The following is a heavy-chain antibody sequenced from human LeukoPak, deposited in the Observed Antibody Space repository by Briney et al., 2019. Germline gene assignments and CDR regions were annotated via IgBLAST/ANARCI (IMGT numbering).Heavy chain of an antibody. Sequence: PSETLSLTCAVYGGSFSGYYWSWIRQPPGKGLEWIGEINLSRNTNYNPSLKSRVTISIDRSKNQFSLKLSSVTAADTAVYYCARVGPDTAMVPSYYFDYWGQGTLVTVSS. V-gene: IGHV4-34*01. D-gene: IGHD5-18*01. CDR1: GGSFSGYY. CDR2: INLSRNT. J-gene: IGHJ4*02. CDR3: ARVGPDTAMVPSYYFDY.